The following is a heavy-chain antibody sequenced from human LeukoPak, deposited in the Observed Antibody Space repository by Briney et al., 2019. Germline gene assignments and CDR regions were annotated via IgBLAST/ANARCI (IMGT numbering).Heavy chain of an antibody. J-gene: IGHJ4*02. CDR3: AKSRGSSSWSAFDY. Sequence: PGGSLRLSCAASGFIFTNFAMSWVRQAPGKGLEWVAVIWYDGSKRYYADSVKGRFTISRDDSKNTLYLQMNSLRAEDTAVYYCAKSRGSSSWSAFDYWGQGTLVTVSS. V-gene: IGHV3-33*06. CDR2: IWYDGSKR. D-gene: IGHD6-13*01. CDR1: GFIFTNFA.